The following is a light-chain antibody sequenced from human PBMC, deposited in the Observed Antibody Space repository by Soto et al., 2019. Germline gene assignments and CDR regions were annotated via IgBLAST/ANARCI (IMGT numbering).Light chain of an antibody. CDR1: SSNIGSNT. J-gene: IGLJ2*01. Sequence: QSVLTQPPSASGTPGQRVTFSCSGSSSNIGSNTVNWYQQLPGTAPKLLIYTNNQRPSGVPDRFSGSKSGTSASLAISGLQSEGESDYYCAAWDDSLNGLVFGGGTKLTVL. CDR2: TNN. CDR3: AAWDDSLNGLV. V-gene: IGLV1-44*01.